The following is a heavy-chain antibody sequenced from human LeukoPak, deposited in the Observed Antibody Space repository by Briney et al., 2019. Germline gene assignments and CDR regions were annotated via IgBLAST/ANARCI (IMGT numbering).Heavy chain of an antibody. CDR1: GFTFDNYV. Sequence: GGSLRLSCAASGFTFDNYVMNWVRQAPGKGLEWVSGISGSGGRTYYAVSVKGRFTISRDNSKNTVYLQMNSLRAEDTAVYYCAKGDCGRDCYYGINYWGQGSLVTVSS. J-gene: IGHJ4*02. CDR2: ISGSGGRT. V-gene: IGHV3-23*01. D-gene: IGHD2-21*02. CDR3: AKGDCGRDCYYGINY.